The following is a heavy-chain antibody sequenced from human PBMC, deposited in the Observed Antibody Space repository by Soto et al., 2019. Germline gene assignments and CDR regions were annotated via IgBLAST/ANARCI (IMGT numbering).Heavy chain of an antibody. Sequence: ASVKVSCKASGYTFISYGISWVRQAPGQGLEWMGWISAYNGNTNYAQKLQGRVTMTTETSTSTAYMELRSLRSDDTAVYYCARMGFSTAMANYYYYGMDVWGQGTTVTVSS. J-gene: IGHJ6*02. CDR3: ARMGFSTAMANYYYYGMDV. V-gene: IGHV1-18*01. D-gene: IGHD5-18*01. CDR1: GYTFISYG. CDR2: ISAYNGNT.